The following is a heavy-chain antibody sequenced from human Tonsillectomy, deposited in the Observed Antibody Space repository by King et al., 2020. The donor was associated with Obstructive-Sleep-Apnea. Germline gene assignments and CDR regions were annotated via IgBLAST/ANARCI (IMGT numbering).Heavy chain of an antibody. J-gene: IGHJ3*02. CDR1: GFTFDDYA. D-gene: IGHD3-22*01. CDR3: AKDIDYDTNSAAFDM. CDR2: ISWNSVTI. V-gene: IGHV3-9*01. Sequence: VQLVESGGGLVQPGRSLRLSCAASGFTFDDYAMHWVRQLPGRGLEWVSGISWNSVTIGYADSVKGRFTISRDNAKNSLYVQMNSLRPEDTAVYYCAKDIDYDTNSAAFDMWGQGTMVTVSS.